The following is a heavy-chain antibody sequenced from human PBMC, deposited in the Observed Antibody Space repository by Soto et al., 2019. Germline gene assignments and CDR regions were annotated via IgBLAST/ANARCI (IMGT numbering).Heavy chain of an antibody. D-gene: IGHD6-13*01. V-gene: IGHV3-7*01. CDR1: GFTFGSYW. CDR3: ARDSGIAAAGTNWYFDL. J-gene: IGHJ2*01. CDR2: IKPDGSAT. Sequence: EVQLVESGGGLVQPGGSLRLSCAVSGFTFGSYWMNWVRLIPGKGLEWVAYIKPDGSATYYVDSVKGRFTISRDNSKNTLYLQMNSLRAEDTAVYYCARDSGIAAAGTNWYFDLWGRGTLVTVSS.